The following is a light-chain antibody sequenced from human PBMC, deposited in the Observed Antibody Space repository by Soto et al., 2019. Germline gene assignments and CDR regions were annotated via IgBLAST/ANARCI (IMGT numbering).Light chain of an antibody. J-gene: IGKJ1*01. CDR3: QQYDNWPPWT. CDR1: QSVRNTY. Sequence: IVLTQSPGTLSLSPRESVTLSCRASQSVRNTYLAWYQQKPGQAPRLLIYGASTRATGIPDRFTGSGYGTDFTLTISRLEPEDFAVYYCQQYDNWPPWTFGQGTTVDFK. V-gene: IGKV3-20*01. CDR2: GAS.